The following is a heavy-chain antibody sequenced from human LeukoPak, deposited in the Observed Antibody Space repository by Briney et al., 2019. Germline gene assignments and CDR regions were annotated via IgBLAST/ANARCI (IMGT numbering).Heavy chain of an antibody. V-gene: IGHV3-11*05. D-gene: IGHD3-10*01. CDR2: ISKSGTST. J-gene: IGHJ4*02. CDR1: GFTFSDYY. Sequence: GGSLRLSCAASGFTFSDYYTSWIRQAPGKGLEWVSYISKSGTSTKYADSVKGRFSISRDNAKQSLYLQLNSLTAEDTAVYYCARVRSSGSPLDYWGQGTLVTVSS. CDR3: ARVRSSGSPLDY.